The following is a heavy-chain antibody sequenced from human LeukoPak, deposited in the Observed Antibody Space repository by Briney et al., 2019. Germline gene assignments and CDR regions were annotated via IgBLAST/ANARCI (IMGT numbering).Heavy chain of an antibody. J-gene: IGHJ4*02. CDR3: ARSQPLFPVDC. Sequence: GGSLRLSCAASGFIFSDCSMNWVRQAPGKGLEWVSAIGSASYHKFYADSVKGRFTISRDNAKNSLYLQMDSLRDEDTAVYYCARSQPLFPVDCWGQGTLVTVSS. CDR2: IGSASYHK. V-gene: IGHV3-21*06. D-gene: IGHD2-2*01. CDR1: GFIFSDCS.